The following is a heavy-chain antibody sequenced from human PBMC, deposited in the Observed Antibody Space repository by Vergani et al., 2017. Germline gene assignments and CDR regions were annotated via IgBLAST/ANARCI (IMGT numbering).Heavy chain of an antibody. CDR1: GDSISSGVYY. D-gene: IGHD3-22*01. V-gene: IGHV4-31*03. J-gene: IGHJ4*02. CDR3: ARMGGYDEGDAFQIVYFDS. Sequence: QVQLQESGPGLVKPSQTLSLTCIVSGDSISSGVYYWNWIRQHPGKGLEWIVYIYSNGSTHHNPSLRGRINMSVDTSKNQFSLKLNSVTAADTAMYYCARMGGYDEGDAFQIVYFDSWGPGILVTVSS. CDR2: IYSNGST.